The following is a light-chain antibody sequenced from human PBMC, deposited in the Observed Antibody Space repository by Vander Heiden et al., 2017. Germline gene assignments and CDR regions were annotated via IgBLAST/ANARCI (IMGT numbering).Light chain of an antibody. CDR3: QKYNSAPLT. V-gene: IGKV1-27*01. Sequence: DIQMTQSPSSLSASVGDRVTITCRASQGISDYLAWYQQKPGKVPTLLIYAASTLKSGVPARFSGSGSGTDFTLTISSLQPEDVGTYYCQKYNSAPLTLGGGTKVEI. CDR1: QGISDY. J-gene: IGKJ4*01. CDR2: AAS.